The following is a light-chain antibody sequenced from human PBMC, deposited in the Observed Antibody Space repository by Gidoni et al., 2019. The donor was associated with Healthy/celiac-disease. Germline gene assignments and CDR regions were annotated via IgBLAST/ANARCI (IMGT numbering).Light chain of an antibody. CDR3: QAWDSSTVV. V-gene: IGLV3-1*01. CDR2: QDS. J-gene: IGLJ2*01. CDR1: KLGDKY. Sequence: SYELTQRPSVSVSPGQTASITCSGDKLGDKYACWYQQKPGQSPVLVIDQDSKRPSGIPARFSGSNSGNTATLTISGTQAMDEADYYCQAWDSSTVVFGGGTKLTVL.